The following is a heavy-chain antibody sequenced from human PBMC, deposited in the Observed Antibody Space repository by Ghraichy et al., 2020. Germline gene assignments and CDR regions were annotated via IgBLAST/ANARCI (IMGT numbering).Heavy chain of an antibody. CDR3: ANAVLGSYMNYFDY. V-gene: IGHV3-23*01. CDR1: GFTFSSYA. D-gene: IGHD4-11*01. CDR2: ISGSGGST. Sequence: GGSLRLSCAASGFTFSSYAMTWVRQAPGKGLEWVSAISGSGGSTYYADSVKGRFTISRDNSKNTLYLQMNSLRAEDAALYYCANAVLGSYMNYFDYWGQGTLVTVSS. J-gene: IGHJ4*02.